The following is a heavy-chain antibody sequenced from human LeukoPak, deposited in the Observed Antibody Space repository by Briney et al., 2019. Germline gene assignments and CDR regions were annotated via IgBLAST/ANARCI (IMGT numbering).Heavy chain of an antibody. CDR1: GGSFSGYY. D-gene: IGHD4-11*01. V-gene: IGHV4-34*01. J-gene: IGHJ4*02. Sequence: PSETLSLTCAVYGGSFSGYYWSWIRQPPGKGLEWIGEINHSGSTNYNPSLKSRVTISVDTSKNQFSLKLSSVTAADTAVYYCARWPASNPFDYWGQGTLVTVSS. CDR2: INHSGST. CDR3: ARWPASNPFDY.